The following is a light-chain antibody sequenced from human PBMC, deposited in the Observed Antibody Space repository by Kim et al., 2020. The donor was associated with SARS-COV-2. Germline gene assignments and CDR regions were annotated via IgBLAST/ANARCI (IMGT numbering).Light chain of an antibody. J-gene: IGKJ4*01. CDR2: AAS. CDR3: QQTYSNPPT. V-gene: IGKV1-39*01. CDR1: QNIRTY. Sequence: ASIGDRVTITCRTSQNIRTYLNWYQQRPGKAPKLLIYAASRLQSEVPSRFSGSGSGTDFTLTIASLQADDFSTYYCQQTYSNPPTFGGGSKVEIK.